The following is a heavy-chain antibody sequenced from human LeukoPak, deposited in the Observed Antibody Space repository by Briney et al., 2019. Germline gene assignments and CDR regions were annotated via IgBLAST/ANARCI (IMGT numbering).Heavy chain of an antibody. D-gene: IGHD1/OR15-1a*01. CDR3: ARVSGDPETTDAPDI. CDR1: GGSISGHY. CDR2: IHYSGRT. Sequence: PSETLSLTCTVSGGSISGHYWTWIRQPPGKGLEWIGYIHYSGRTDYNPSLKSRVTISVDTSKRQFYMKLTSVSAADTAVYYCARVSGDPETTDAPDIWGQGTMVTVSS. V-gene: IGHV4-59*11. J-gene: IGHJ3*02.